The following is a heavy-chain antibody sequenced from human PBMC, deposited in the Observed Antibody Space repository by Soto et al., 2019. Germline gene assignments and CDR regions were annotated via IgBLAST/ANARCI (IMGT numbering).Heavy chain of an antibody. V-gene: IGHV1-69*06. J-gene: IGHJ3*02. CDR3: ARGVYCSGNYYTGTSALDI. Sequence: QVQLEQSGAEVKKPGSSVKVSCKASGGTLSDHGVAWLRQAPGQGLEWMGGTIPVFNTAKYAQKFQGRVTATADKFTIIAYMDLRSLGSGDTAFYFCARGVYCSGNYYTGTSALDIWGQGTMVIVSS. CDR2: TIPVFNTA. D-gene: IGHD3-10*01. CDR1: GGTLSDHG.